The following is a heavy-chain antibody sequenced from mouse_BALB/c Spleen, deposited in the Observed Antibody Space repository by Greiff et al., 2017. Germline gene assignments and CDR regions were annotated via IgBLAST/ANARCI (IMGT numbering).Heavy chain of an antibody. CDR1: GYSITSDYA. CDR2: ISYSGST. V-gene: IGHV3-2*02. Sequence: EVKLEESGPGLVKPSQSLSLTCTVTGYSITSDYAWNWIRQFPGNKLEWMGYISYSGSTSYNPSLKSRISITRDTSKNQFFLQLNSVTTEDTATYYCASSTMITTRAMDYWGQGTSVTVSS. D-gene: IGHD2-4*01. CDR3: ASSTMITTRAMDY. J-gene: IGHJ4*01.